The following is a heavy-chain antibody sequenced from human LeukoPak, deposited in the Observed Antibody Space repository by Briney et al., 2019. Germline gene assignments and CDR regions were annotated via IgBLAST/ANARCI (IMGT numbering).Heavy chain of an antibody. Sequence: GGSLRLSCAASGFSFMNAWMIWVRQAPGKGLEWVGRIRSNADGGTPDYAAPARGRFTISRDDSKNTLYLQMNSLKTEDTAVYYCTTFYHEYSPYWGRGTLVTVSS. D-gene: IGHD2/OR15-2a*01. V-gene: IGHV3-15*01. CDR1: GFSFMNAW. J-gene: IGHJ4*02. CDR3: TTFYHEYSPY. CDR2: IRSNADGGTP.